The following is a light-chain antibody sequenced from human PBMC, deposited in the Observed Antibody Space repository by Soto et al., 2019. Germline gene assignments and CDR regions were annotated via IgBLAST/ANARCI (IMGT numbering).Light chain of an antibody. V-gene: IGKV3-20*01. CDR2: GAS. CDR1: QSVNSNR. Sequence: EIVLTQSPGTLSLSPGERATLSCRASQSVNSNRLAWYQQKPGQAPRLLIYGASSRATGIPDRFSGSGSGXXXXXXISRLEPEDFAVYYCQQYGSSQTFGQGTKVEIK. J-gene: IGKJ1*01. CDR3: QQYGSSQT.